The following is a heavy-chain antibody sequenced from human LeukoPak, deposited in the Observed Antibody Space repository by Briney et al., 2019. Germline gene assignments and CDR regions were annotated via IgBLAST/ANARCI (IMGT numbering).Heavy chain of an antibody. CDR3: AREDSYYYGSGSYPFDY. CDR2: ISSSSSYI. J-gene: IGHJ4*02. CDR1: GFAFSSYS. D-gene: IGHD3-10*01. V-gene: IGHV3-21*01. Sequence: GGSLRLSCAASGFAFSSYSMNWVRQAPGKGLEWVSSISSSSSYIYYADSVKGRFTISRDNAKNSLYLQMNSLRAEDTAVYYCAREDSYYYGSGSYPFDYWGQGTLVTVSS.